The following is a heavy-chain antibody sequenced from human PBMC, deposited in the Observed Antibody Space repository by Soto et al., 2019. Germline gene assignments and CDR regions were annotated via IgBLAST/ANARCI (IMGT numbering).Heavy chain of an antibody. CDR2: IYHSGGT. D-gene: IGHD3-22*01. V-gene: IGHV4-30-2*01. CDR1: GDSISSGGYS. J-gene: IGHJ4*02. Sequence: QLQLQESGSGLVKPSQTLSLTCAVSGDSISSGGYSWNWIRQPPGKGLEWIGYIYHSGGTDYNPSLQRRVTITVDSSNYPFSLKRCSVTAADTAVYYCARDSRSGYYLDYWGQGTLVTVSS. CDR3: ARDSRSGYYLDY.